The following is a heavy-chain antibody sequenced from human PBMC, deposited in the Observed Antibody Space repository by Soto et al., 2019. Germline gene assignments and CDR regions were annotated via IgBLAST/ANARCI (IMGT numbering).Heavy chain of an antibody. D-gene: IGHD3-16*01. CDR2: AYYRSKWYI. CDR3: AKGSADGSPYYFDY. Sequence: SQTLSLTCAISGDSVSSNSAVWNWIRQSPSRGLEWLGRAYYRSKWYIDYAESVRSRITINPDTSKNQLSLELNSVTPEDMAVYYCAKGSADGSPYYFDYWGQGTLVTVSS. J-gene: IGHJ4*02. V-gene: IGHV6-1*01. CDR1: GDSVSSNSAV.